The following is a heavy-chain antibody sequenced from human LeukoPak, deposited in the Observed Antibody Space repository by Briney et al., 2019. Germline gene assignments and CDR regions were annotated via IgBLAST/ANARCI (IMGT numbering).Heavy chain of an antibody. D-gene: IGHD5-18*01. CDR2: ISGSGGST. J-gene: IGHJ6*02. CDR3: AKDRIQLRAPLDV. Sequence: PGGSLRLSCAASGFTFSSYAMSWVRQAPGKGLEWVSAISGSGGSTYYADSVKGRFTISGDNSKNTLYLQMNSLRAEDTAVYYCAKDRIQLRAPLDVWGQGTTVTVSS. CDR1: GFTFSSYA. V-gene: IGHV3-23*01.